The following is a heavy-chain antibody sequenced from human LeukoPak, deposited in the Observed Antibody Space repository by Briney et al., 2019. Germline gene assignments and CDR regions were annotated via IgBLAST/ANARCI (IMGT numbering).Heavy chain of an antibody. V-gene: IGHV3-21*01. D-gene: IGHD3-22*01. J-gene: IGHJ4*02. CDR1: GFTFSSYS. CDR2: ISSSSSYI. Sequence: GGSLRLSCAASGFTFSSYSMNWVRQAPGKGLEWVSSISSSSSYIYYADSVKGRFTISRDNAKNSLYLQMNSLRAEDTAVYYCARDQHYYDSSGIPGSFDYWGQGTLVTVSS. CDR3: ARDQHYYDSSGIPGSFDY.